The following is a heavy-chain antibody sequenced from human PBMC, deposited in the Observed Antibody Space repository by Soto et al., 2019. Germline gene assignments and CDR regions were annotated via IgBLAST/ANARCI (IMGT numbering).Heavy chain of an antibody. CDR2: ISHSGDT. V-gene: IGHV4-38-2*01. CDR1: GXVLTNGYH. Sequence: XTLSLACAVSGXVLTNGYHSGWILQPPVKELEWIGTISHSGDTYYNPSLKSRVTISIDTAKNHLSLILSSVTPAETATYYCTRIYCTTTSCFINGMDVWGQGTTLTVS. J-gene: IGHJ6*02. D-gene: IGHD2-2*01. CDR3: TRIYCTTTSCFINGMDV.